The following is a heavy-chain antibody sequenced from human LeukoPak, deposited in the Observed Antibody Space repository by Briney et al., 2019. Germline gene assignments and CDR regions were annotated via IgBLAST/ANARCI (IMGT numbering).Heavy chain of an antibody. CDR2: IKQNGSEK. Sequence: GGGLRVSCAAPGFTFSSDWMSCVRQGLGKGVEWVSNIKQNGSEKYYVESLKGRFSISRENAKNSLYMQMNRLRAEDTAVYYCARHIVFVPAAQYYFDYWGQGTLVTVSS. D-gene: IGHD2-2*01. J-gene: IGHJ4*02. CDR1: GFTFSSDW. V-gene: IGHV3-7*01. CDR3: ARHIVFVPAAQYYFDY.